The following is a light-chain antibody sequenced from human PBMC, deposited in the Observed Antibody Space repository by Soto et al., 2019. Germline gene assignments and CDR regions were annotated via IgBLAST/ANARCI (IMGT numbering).Light chain of an antibody. CDR1: QSVSSNY. V-gene: IGKV3-20*01. Sequence: EIVLTQSPGTLSLSPGERATLSCRASQSVSSNYLAWFQQEPGQAPRLLSYGASSRATGIPDRFSGSGSGTDFTLTISRLEPEDSEVYYCQQYGTSPLTFGGGTKVHI. CDR3: QQYGTSPLT. J-gene: IGKJ4*01. CDR2: GAS.